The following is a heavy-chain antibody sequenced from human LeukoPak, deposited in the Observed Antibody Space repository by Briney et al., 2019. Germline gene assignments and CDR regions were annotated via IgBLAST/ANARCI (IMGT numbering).Heavy chain of an antibody. CDR1: GGTFSSSA. V-gene: IGHV1-69*13. CDR2: IIPIFGTA. D-gene: IGHD3-10*01. CDR3: ARVLLWFGEPIRFFDY. Sequence: SVKVSCKASGGTFSSSAISRVRQAPGQGLEWMGGIIPIFGTANYAQKFQGRVTITADESTSTAYMELSSLRSGDTAVYYCARVLLWFGEPIRFFDYWGQGTLVTVSS. J-gene: IGHJ4*02.